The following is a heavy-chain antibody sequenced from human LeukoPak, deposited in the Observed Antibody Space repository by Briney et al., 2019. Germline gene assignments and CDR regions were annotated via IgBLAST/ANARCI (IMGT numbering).Heavy chain of an antibody. D-gene: IGHD2/OR15-2a*01. Sequence: GGSLRLSCAASGYSFTSYWIGWVRQMPGKGLEWMGIIYPGDSDTRYSPSFQGQVTISADKSISTAYLQWSSLKASDTAMYYCATVNNWFDLWGQGTLVTVSS. CDR3: ATVNNWFDL. CDR2: IYPGDSDT. CDR1: GYSFTSYW. J-gene: IGHJ5*02. V-gene: IGHV5-51*01.